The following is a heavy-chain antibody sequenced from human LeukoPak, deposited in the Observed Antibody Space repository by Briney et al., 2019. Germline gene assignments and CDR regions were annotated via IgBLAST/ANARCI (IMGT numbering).Heavy chain of an antibody. D-gene: IGHD6-19*01. CDR2: TYYMSKWNN. CDR1: GDSVSSNSAT. CDR3: VRGWEYSSGWYYFDY. V-gene: IGHV6-1*01. J-gene: IGHJ4*02. Sequence: SQTLSLTCAISGDSVSSNSATWNWIRQSPSRGLEWLGRTYYMSKWNNDYAAAVKSRITINPDTSKNQFSLELNSVTPEDTAVYYCVRGWEYSSGWYYFDYWGQGTLVTVPS.